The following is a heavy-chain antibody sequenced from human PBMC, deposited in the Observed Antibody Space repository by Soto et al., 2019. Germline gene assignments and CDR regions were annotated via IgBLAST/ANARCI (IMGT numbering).Heavy chain of an antibody. CDR3: ASDSPTLDYYYYYCMDV. CDR2: ISGSGGST. CDR1: GFTFSSYA. J-gene: IGHJ6*02. Sequence: GGSLRLSCAASGFTFSSYAMSWVRQAPGKGLEWVSGISGSGGSTYYADSVKGRFTISRDNSKNTLYLQMNSLRAEDTAVYYWASDSPTLDYYYYYCMDVCGQRTTVTVSS. D-gene: IGHD3-3*01. V-gene: IGHV3-23*01.